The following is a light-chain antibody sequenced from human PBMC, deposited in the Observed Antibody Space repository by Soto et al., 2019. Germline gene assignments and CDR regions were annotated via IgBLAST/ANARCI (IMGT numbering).Light chain of an antibody. CDR1: SSDVGGYNY. CDR2: EVS. CDR3: CSYAGINNPYV. V-gene: IGLV2-8*01. J-gene: IGLJ1*01. Sequence: QSALTQPPSASGSPGQSVTISCTGTSSDVGGYNYVSWYQQHPGKAPKLMIYEVSKRPSGVPDRFSGSTSGKTASLTVSVLHAEDEAEYFCCSYAGINNPYVFGIGT.